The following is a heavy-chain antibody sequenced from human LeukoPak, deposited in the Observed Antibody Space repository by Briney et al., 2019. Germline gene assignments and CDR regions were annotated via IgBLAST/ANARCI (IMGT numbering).Heavy chain of an antibody. V-gene: IGHV3-23*01. Sequence: GGSLRLSCVASGFTFSSYVMAWVRQAPGKGLEWVSSISTNGGTTYYADSVKGRFTISRDNSKNTLYLQLNSLRADDTAIYYCAKDSYYDYVWGSWDFWGQGTLVTVSS. D-gene: IGHD3-16*01. CDR2: ISTNGGTT. J-gene: IGHJ4*02. CDR3: AKDSYYDYVWGSWDF. CDR1: GFTFSSYV.